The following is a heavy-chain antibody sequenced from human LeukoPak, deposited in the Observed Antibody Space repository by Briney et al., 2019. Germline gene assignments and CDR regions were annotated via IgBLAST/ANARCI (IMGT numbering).Heavy chain of an antibody. J-gene: IGHJ6*02. Sequence: SVKVSCKASGGTFSSYAISWVRQAPGQGLEWMGGIIPIFDTADYAQKFQGRVTITADESTSTAYMELSSLRSEDTAVFYCARISLGAIWGYYYGMDVWGQGTTVTVSS. V-gene: IGHV1-69*13. D-gene: IGHD1-26*01. CDR3: ARISLGAIWGYYYGMDV. CDR1: GGTFSSYA. CDR2: IIPIFDTA.